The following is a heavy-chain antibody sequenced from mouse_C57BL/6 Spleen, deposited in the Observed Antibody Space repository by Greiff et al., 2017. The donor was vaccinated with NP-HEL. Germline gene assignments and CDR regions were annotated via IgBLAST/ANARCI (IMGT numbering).Heavy chain of an antibody. J-gene: IGHJ2*01. Sequence: EVQLQQSGPELVKPGASVKISCKASGYSFTGYYMNWVKQSPEKSLEWIGEINPSTGGTTYNQKFKAKATLTVDKSSSTAYMQLKSLTSEDSAVYDCALDSSVFDYWGQGTTLTVSS. V-gene: IGHV1-42*01. D-gene: IGHD3-2*02. CDR1: GYSFTGYY. CDR3: ALDSSVFDY. CDR2: INPSTGGT.